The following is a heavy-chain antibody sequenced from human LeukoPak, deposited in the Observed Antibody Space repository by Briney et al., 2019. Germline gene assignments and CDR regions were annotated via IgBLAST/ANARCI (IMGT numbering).Heavy chain of an antibody. Sequence: GGSLRLSCAASGFTFSSYGMHWVRQAPGKGLEWVAVISYDGSNKHYADSVKGRFTISRDNSKNTLYLQMNSLRAEDTAVYYCARVLSAYCGGDCYGMDVWGQGTTVTVSS. CDR2: ISYDGSNK. J-gene: IGHJ6*02. CDR3: ARVLSAYCGGDCYGMDV. V-gene: IGHV3-30*03. D-gene: IGHD2-21*01. CDR1: GFTFSSYG.